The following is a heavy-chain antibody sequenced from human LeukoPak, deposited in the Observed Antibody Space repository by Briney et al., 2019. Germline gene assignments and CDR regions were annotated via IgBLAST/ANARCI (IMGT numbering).Heavy chain of an antibody. V-gene: IGHV3-7*01. CDR2: INQDGSEK. J-gene: IGHJ4*02. Sequence: SGGSLRLSCAASGFTVSNNYMSWVRQAPGEGLEWVANINQDGSEKYYVDSVKGRFTISRDNAKNSQFLQMNSLRAEDTAVYYCAKDDASSSHDYWGQGTLVTVSS. CDR3: AKDDASSSHDY. CDR1: GFTVSNNY. D-gene: IGHD6-6*01.